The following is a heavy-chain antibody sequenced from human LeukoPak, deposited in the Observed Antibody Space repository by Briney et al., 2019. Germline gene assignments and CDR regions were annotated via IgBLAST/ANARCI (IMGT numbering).Heavy chain of an antibody. J-gene: IGHJ5*02. D-gene: IGHD5-18*01. CDR3: ASGDQYRT. V-gene: IGHV3-30*02. CDR1: GFTFSTYG. Sequence: GGSLRLSCAASGFTFSTYGMHWVRQAPGKGLEWVAFIQYDGSNKYYADSVKGRFTISRDNSKNTLYLQMNSLRAEDTAVYYCASGDQYRTWGQGTLVTVSS. CDR2: IQYDGSNK.